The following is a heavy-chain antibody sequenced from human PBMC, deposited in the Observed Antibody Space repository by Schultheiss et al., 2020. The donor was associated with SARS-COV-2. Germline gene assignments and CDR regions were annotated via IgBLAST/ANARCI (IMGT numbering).Heavy chain of an antibody. D-gene: IGHD6-6*01. CDR1: GFTFSSYA. CDR2: ISSSGSTI. CDR3: AREPRIAARPNYYYYYGMDV. Sequence: GGSLRLSCAASGFTFSSYAMSWVRQAPGKGLEWVSYISSSGSTIYYADSVKGRFTISRDNAKNSLYLQMNSLRAEDTAVYYCAREPRIAARPNYYYYYGMDVWGQGTTVTVSS. J-gene: IGHJ6*02. V-gene: IGHV3-48*04.